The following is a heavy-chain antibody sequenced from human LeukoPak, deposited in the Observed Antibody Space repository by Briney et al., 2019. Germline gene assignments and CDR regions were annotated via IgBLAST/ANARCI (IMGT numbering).Heavy chain of an antibody. Sequence: PSETLSLTCTVSGGSISSGGYYWSWIRQHPGKGLEWIGYIYYSGSTYYNPSLKSRVTISVDTSKNQFSLNLTSVTAADTADYYCARAPGGSYGFYYYIDVWGKGTTVTVAS. J-gene: IGHJ6*03. CDR3: ARAPGGSYGFYYYIDV. V-gene: IGHV4-31*03. D-gene: IGHD3-16*02. CDR2: IYYSGST. CDR1: GGSISSGGYY.